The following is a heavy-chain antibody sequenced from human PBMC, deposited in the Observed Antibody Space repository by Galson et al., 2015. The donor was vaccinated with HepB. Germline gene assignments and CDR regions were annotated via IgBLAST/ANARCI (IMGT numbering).Heavy chain of an antibody. CDR3: ARDRVYSYGYGDAFDI. Sequence: SLRLSCAASGFTFDDYAMHWVRQAPGKGLEWVSGISWNSGSIGYADSVKGRFTISRDNAKNTLYLQMNSLRAEDTAVYYCARDRVYSYGYGDAFDIWGQGTMVTVSS. J-gene: IGHJ3*02. D-gene: IGHD5-18*01. V-gene: IGHV3-9*01. CDR1: GFTFDDYA. CDR2: ISWNSGSI.